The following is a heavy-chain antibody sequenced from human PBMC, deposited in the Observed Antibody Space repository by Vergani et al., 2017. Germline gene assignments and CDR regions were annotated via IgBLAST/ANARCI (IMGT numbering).Heavy chain of an antibody. V-gene: IGHV4-39*07. D-gene: IGHD2-2*02. CDR3: ARDGYRFRWYFDL. CDR2: IYYSGST. J-gene: IGHJ2*01. CDR1: GGSISSSSYY. Sequence: QLQLQESGPGLVKPSETLSLTCTVSGGSISSSSYYWGWIRQPPGKGLEWIGYIYYSGSTYYNPSLKSRVTISVDTSKNQFSLKLSSVTAADTAVYYCARDGYRFRWYFDLWGRGTLVTVSS.